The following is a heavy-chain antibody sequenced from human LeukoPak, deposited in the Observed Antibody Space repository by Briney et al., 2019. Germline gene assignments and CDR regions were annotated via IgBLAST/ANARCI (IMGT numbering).Heavy chain of an antibody. V-gene: IGHV1-46*01. CDR2: INPSGCST. CDR3: ERGMMMGDY. J-gene: IGHJ4*02. Sequence: ASVKVSCKASGYTFTSYYMHWVRQAPGQGLEWMGIINPSGCSTSYAQKFQGRVTMTRDTSTSTVYMELRSLSSEDTAVYYCERGMMMGDYWGQGTLVTVSS. CDR1: GYTFTSYY. D-gene: IGHD3-10*01.